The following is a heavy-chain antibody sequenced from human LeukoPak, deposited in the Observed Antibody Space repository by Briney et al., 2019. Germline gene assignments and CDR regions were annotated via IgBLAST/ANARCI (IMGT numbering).Heavy chain of an antibody. CDR1: GFIFSSYG. V-gene: IGHV3-30*02. D-gene: IGHD3-22*01. Sequence: GGSLRLSCAASGFIFSSYGMHWVRQAPGKGLEWVAFIRYDGTKEYYADSVKGRFTISRDNSKNTLYLQMNRLRAEDTAVYCCAKDGDSSGYDLIYWGQGTLVTVSS. J-gene: IGHJ4*02. CDR3: AKDGDSSGYDLIY. CDR2: IRYDGTKE.